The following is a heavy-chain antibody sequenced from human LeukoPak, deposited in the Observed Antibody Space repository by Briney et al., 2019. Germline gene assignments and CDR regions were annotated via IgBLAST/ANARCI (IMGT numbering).Heavy chain of an antibody. Sequence: SETLSLTCTVSGGSISSYYWSWIRQPPGKGLEWIGYIHYSGSTIYNPSLRSRVTISLDTSKKKFSLRLTSVTAADTAVYYCARLVTSTAAFDIWGQGTMVTVSS. CDR1: GGSISSYY. V-gene: IGHV4-59*08. CDR3: ARLVTSTAAFDI. J-gene: IGHJ3*02. CDR2: IHYSGST. D-gene: IGHD2-21*02.